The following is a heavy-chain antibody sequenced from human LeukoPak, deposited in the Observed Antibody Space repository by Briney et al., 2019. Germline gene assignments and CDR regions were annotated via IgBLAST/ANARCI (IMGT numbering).Heavy chain of an antibody. CDR2: IYYSGST. CDR1: GGSISSSSYY. Sequence: PSETLSLTCTVSGGSISSSSYYWGWIRQPPGKGLEWIGSIYYSGSTYYNPSLKSRVTMSVDTSKNQFSLKLSSVTAADTAVYYYARGVPAAIHLDYWGQGTLVTVSS. J-gene: IGHJ4*02. D-gene: IGHD2-2*02. V-gene: IGHV4-39*01. CDR3: ARGVPAAIHLDY.